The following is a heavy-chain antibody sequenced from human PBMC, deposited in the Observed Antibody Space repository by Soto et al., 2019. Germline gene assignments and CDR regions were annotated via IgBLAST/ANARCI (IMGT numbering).Heavy chain of an antibody. CDR1: GGSISNYY. J-gene: IGHJ5*01. CDR3: ASHGGWRDSSGCDSIFDS. Sequence: QVELQESGPGLVKPSETLSLTCTVSGGSISNYYWSWIRQPPGKGLEWIGYIYYSGSTNYNPSLNRRVAISVDTDKSRFSLKLSSVTAADKAEYYCASHGGWRDSSGCDSIFDSLGQGILVTVSS. V-gene: IGHV4-59*08. CDR2: IYYSGST. D-gene: IGHD6-19*01.